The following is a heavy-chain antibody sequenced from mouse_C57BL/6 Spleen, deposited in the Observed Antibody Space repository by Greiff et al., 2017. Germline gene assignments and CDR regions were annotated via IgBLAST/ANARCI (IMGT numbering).Heavy chain of an antibody. CDR1: GHTFTDYY. CDR2: INPNNGGT. V-gene: IGHV1-26*01. CDR3: ARRLRRGNAMDY. J-gene: IGHJ4*01. Sequence: VQLQQSGPELVKPGASVKISCKASGHTFTDYYMNWVKQSHGKSLEWIGDINPNNGGTSYNQKFKGKATLTVDKSSSTAYMELRSLTSEDSAVYYCARRLRRGNAMDYWGQGTSVTVSS. D-gene: IGHD2-4*01.